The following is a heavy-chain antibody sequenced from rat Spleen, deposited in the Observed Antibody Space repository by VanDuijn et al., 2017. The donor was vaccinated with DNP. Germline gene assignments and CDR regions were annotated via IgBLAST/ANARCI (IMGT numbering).Heavy chain of an antibody. CDR3: SKDSYGYNFDY. D-gene: IGHD1-4*01. CDR2: ISSGGVT. CDR1: GFSLTTYG. J-gene: IGHJ2*01. V-gene: IGHV2S12*01. Sequence: QVQLKESGPGLVQPSQTLSLTCTVSGFSLTTYGISWVRQPPGKGLEWIGAISSGGVTFYNSVFKSRLSISRDTSKSQVFLKVNSPQSEDTAIYFCSKDSYGYNFDYWGQGVMVTVSS.